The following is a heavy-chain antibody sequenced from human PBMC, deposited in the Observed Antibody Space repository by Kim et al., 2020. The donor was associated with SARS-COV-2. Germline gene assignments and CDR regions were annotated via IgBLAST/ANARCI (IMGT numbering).Heavy chain of an antibody. D-gene: IGHD2-15*01. CDR2: ISSSSSYI. V-gene: IGHV3-21*01. CDR1: GFTFSSYS. Sequence: GGSLRLSCAASGFTFSSYSMNWVRQAPGKGLEWVSSISSSSSYIYYADSVKGRFTISRDNAKNSLYLQMNSLRAEDTAVYYCARDYCSGGSCDFDYLGQRTLVTVSS. CDR3: ARDYCSGGSCDFDY. J-gene: IGHJ4*02.